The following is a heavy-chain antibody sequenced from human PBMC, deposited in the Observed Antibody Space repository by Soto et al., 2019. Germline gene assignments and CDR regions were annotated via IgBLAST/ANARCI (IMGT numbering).Heavy chain of an antibody. J-gene: IGHJ6*02. V-gene: IGHV1-2*02. Sequence: ASVTVSCTASGYTFTGYYMHWVRQAPGQGLEWMGWINPNSGGTNYAQKFQGRVTMTRDTSISTAYMELSRLRSDDTAVYYCATIFGVVNGMDVWGQGTTVTVSS. CDR2: INPNSGGT. CDR3: ATIFGVVNGMDV. CDR1: GYTFTGYY. D-gene: IGHD3-3*01.